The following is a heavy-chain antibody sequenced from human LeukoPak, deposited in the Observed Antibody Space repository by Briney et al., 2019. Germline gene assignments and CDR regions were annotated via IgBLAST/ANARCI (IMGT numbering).Heavy chain of an antibody. CDR1: GYTFTSYD. V-gene: IGHV1-8*03. J-gene: IGHJ3*02. D-gene: IGHD3-3*01. CDR3: ARATQEEDDFWSGYYAFDI. Sequence: ASVKVSCKASGYTFTSYDINWVRQATGQGLEWMGWMNPNSGNTGYAQKFQGRVTITRNTSISTAYMELSSLRSEDTAVYYCARATQEEDDFWSGYYAFDIWGQGTMVTVSS. CDR2: MNPNSGNT.